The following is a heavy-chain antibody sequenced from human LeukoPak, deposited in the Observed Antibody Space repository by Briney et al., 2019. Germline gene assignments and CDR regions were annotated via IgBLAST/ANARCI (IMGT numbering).Heavy chain of an antibody. CDR1: GGSISSGSYY. CDR2: IYTSGST. Sequence: PSQTLSLTCTVSGGSISSGSYYWSWIRQPAGKGLEWIGRIYTSGSTNHNPSLKSRVTISVDTSKNQFSLKLSSVTAADTAVYYCARDPGGPIWGQGTMVTVSS. D-gene: IGHD1-26*01. V-gene: IGHV4-61*02. J-gene: IGHJ3*02. CDR3: ARDPGGPI.